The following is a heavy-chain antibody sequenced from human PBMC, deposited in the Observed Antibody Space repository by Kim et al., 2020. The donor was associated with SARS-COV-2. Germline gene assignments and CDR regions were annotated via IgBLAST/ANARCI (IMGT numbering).Heavy chain of an antibody. CDR1: GITVSSNY. V-gene: IGHV3-66*01. D-gene: IGHD5-12*01. Sequence: GGSLRLSCAASGITVSSNYMSWVRQAPGKGLEWVSIIYSGGYTHYGDSVKGRFTISRDISNNTLYLQMNSLRAEDTAVSYCAKADGYNQPFDSWGQGTLV. CDR3: AKADGYNQPFDS. J-gene: IGHJ4*02. CDR2: IYSGGYT.